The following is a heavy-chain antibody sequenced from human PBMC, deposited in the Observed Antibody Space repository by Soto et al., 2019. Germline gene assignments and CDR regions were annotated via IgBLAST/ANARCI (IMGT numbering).Heavy chain of an antibody. CDR2: IYYSGST. V-gene: IGHV4-59*08. CDR3: ARGSGWLTDY. J-gene: IGHJ4*02. CDR1: GGSISSYY. D-gene: IGHD6-19*01. Sequence: SSETLSLTCTVSGGSISSYYWSWIRQPPGKGLEWIGYIYYSGSTNYNPSLKSRVTISVDTSKNQFSLKLNSMTAADTAVYYCARGSGWLTDYWGQGSQVTVSS.